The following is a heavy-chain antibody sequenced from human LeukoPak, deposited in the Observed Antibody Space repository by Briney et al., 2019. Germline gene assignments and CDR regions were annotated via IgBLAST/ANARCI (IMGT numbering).Heavy chain of an antibody. CDR3: AGSGGLANTGAVFDY. D-gene: IGHD3-10*01. CDR2: IYHSGST. V-gene: IGHV4-4*02. Sequence: SETLSLTCAVSGGSISSSNWWSWVRQPPGKGLEWIGEIYHSGSTNYNPSLKSRVTIPVDKSKNQFSLKLSSVTAADTAVYYCAGSGGLANTGAVFDYWGQGTLVTVSS. J-gene: IGHJ4*02. CDR1: GGSISSSNW.